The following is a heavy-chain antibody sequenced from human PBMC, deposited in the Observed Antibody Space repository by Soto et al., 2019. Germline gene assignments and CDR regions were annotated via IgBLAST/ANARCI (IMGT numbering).Heavy chain of an antibody. V-gene: IGHV3-48*01. CDR2: ISSSSSTI. D-gene: IGHD5-18*01. CDR1: GFTFGSYS. CDR3: AKDGGYSYGPYDY. J-gene: IGHJ4*02. Sequence: EVQLVESGGGLVQPGGSLRLSCAASGFTFGSYSMNWVRQAPGKGLEWVSYISSSSSTIYYADSVEGRFTISRDNAKNSIYLQMNSLRAEDTAVYYCAKDGGYSYGPYDYWGQRTLVTVSS.